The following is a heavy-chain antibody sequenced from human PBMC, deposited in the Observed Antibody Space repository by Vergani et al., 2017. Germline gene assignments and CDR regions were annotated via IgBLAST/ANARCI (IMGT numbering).Heavy chain of an antibody. D-gene: IGHD3-3*01. CDR1: GGSISSYY. Sequence: QVQLQESGPGLVKPSETLSLTCTVSGGSISSYYWSWIRQPPGKGLEWIGYIYYSGSTNYNPSLKSRVTISVDTSKNQFSLKLSSVTAADTAVYYCARVYYDXWGAPRGYYYYMDVWGKGTTVTVSS. V-gene: IGHV4-59*01. CDR2: IYYSGST. J-gene: IGHJ6*03. CDR3: ARVYYDXWGAPRGYYYYMDV.